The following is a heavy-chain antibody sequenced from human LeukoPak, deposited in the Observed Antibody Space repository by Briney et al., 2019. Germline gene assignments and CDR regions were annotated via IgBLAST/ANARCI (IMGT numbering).Heavy chain of an antibody. CDR2: ISSSGSST. CDR1: GFTFSSYG. Sequence: GGSLRLSCAASGFTFSSYGMSWVRQAPGKGLEWVSAISSSGSSTYYAGSVKVQFTISRDNSKNTLYLQMDSLRAEDTAVYYCAKVYGSGGSCYPPRWFDPWGQGTLVTVSS. D-gene: IGHD2-15*01. V-gene: IGHV3-23*01. J-gene: IGHJ5*02. CDR3: AKVYGSGGSCYPPRWFDP.